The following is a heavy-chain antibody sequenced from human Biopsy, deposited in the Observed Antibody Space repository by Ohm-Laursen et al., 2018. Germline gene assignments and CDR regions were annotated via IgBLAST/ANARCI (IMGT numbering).Heavy chain of an antibody. CDR2: IHYSGST. CDR1: GGSISSDY. CDR3: ARATNSTGWPYYYFYGMDV. J-gene: IGHJ6*02. Sequence: SDTLSLTCTVSGGSISSDYWSWIRQTPGKGLEWIGYIHYSGSTYYNPSLKSRISMSVDTSRNQFSLRLNSVTAADTAVYYCARATNSTGWPYYYFYGMDVWGQGTTVTVSS. D-gene: IGHD2/OR15-2a*01. V-gene: IGHV4-59*07.